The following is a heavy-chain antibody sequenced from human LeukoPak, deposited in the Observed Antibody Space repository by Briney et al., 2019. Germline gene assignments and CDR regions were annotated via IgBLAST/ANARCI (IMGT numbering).Heavy chain of an antibody. CDR1: GYTFTSYG. CDR3: ARGARRDSSSWSPF. J-gene: IGHJ4*02. CDR2: ISAYNGNT. V-gene: IGHV1-18*01. Sequence: ASVKVSCKAAGYTFTSYGISWVRQAPGQGLEWMGWISAYNGNTNCAQKLQGRVTMTTDTSTSTAYMELRSLSSDDTAVYYCARGARRDSSSWSPFWGQGTLVTVSS. D-gene: IGHD6-13*01.